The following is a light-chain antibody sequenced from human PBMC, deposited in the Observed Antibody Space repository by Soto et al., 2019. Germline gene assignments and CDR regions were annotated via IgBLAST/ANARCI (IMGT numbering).Light chain of an antibody. CDR1: SSDVGGYKY. Sequence: QSALTQPASVAGSPGQSFTISCTGTSSDVGGYKYVSWYQHHPGKSPKLMISEVSYRPSGVSSRFSGSKSGNTASLTISGLQAEDEAEYYCSSFSRSSTRYVFGTGTKLTVL. CDR2: EVS. V-gene: IGLV2-14*01. J-gene: IGLJ1*01. CDR3: SSFSRSSTRYV.